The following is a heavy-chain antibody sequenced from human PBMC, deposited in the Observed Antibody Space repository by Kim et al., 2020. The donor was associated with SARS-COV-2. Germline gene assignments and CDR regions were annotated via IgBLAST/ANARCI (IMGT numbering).Heavy chain of an antibody. CDR2: IHTSGST. CDR1: GGSISNFY. V-gene: IGHV4-4*07. Sequence: SETLSLTCTVSGGSISNFYWSWIRQPAGKGLEWIGRIHTSGSTNYNPSLKSRITMSVDTSKNQFSLKLISVTAADTAVYYCARDPITGTTSSFWGQGTLV. D-gene: IGHD1-20*01. J-gene: IGHJ4*02. CDR3: ARDPITGTTSSF.